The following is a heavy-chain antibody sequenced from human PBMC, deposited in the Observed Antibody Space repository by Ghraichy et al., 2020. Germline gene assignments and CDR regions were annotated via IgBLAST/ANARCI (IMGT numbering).Heavy chain of an antibody. CDR3: ATHNNWAFNY. V-gene: IGHV3-7*01. CDR1: GFTFSSSW. J-gene: IGHJ4*02. D-gene: IGHD1-1*01. CDR2: MNQDGSEK. Sequence: GGSLRLSCAASGFTFSSSWMSWVRQAPGKGLEWVANMNQDGSEKSYVDSVKGRFTISRDNAENSLYLQMNSLRAEDTAVYYCATHNNWAFNYWGQGTLVTFSS.